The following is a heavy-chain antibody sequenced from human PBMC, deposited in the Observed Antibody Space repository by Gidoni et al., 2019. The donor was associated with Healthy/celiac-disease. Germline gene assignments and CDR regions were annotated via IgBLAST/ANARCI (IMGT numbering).Heavy chain of an antibody. CDR1: GGSISSYY. V-gene: IGHV4-59*01. CDR3: ARAGDSSSWYGWFDP. CDR2: IYYSGST. D-gene: IGHD6-13*01. Sequence: QVQLQESGPGLVKPSETLSLTCTVSGGSISSYYWSWIRQPPGKGLEWIGYIYYSGSTNSHPSLKSRVTISVDTSKNQFSLKLSSVTAADTAVYYCARAGDSSSWYGWFDPWGQGTLVTVSS. J-gene: IGHJ5*02.